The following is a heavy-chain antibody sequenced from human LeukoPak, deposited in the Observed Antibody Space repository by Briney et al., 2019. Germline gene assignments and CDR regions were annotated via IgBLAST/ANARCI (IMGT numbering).Heavy chain of an antibody. Sequence: PGGSLRPSCAASGFTFSSYAMSWVRQAPGKGLEWVGRIKSKTDGGTTDYAAPVKGRFTISRDDSKNTLYLQMNSLKTEDTAVYYCTSRFWFDPWGQGTLVTVSS. CDR1: GFTFSSYA. J-gene: IGHJ5*02. V-gene: IGHV3-15*01. CDR2: IKSKTDGGTT. D-gene: IGHD3-16*01. CDR3: TSRFWFDP.